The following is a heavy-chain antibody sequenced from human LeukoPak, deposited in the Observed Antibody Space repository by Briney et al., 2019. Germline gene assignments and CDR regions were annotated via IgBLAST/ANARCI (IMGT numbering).Heavy chain of an antibody. V-gene: IGHV1-2*06. CDR2: INPNSGGT. Sequence: ASVKVSCKASGYTFTGYYMHWVRQAPGQGLEWMGRINPNSGGTNYAQKFQGRDTMTRDTSISTAYMELSRLRSDDTAVYYCARELELRRENDDYWGQGTLVTVSS. D-gene: IGHD1-7*01. J-gene: IGHJ4*02. CDR3: ARELELRRENDDY. CDR1: GYTFTGYY.